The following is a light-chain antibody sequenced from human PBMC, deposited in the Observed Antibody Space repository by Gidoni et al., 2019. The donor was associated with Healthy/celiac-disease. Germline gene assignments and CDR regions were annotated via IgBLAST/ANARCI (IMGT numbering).Light chain of an antibody. Sequence: EIVLTQSPATLSLSPGERATLSCRASQSVSSSYLAWYQQKPGQAPRLRIYGASSRATGIPDRFSGCESGTDFTLTISRLGPEDLAVYYCQQYGSSPMCSFGQGTRLEIK. V-gene: IGKV3-20*01. CDR2: GAS. CDR3: QQYGSSPMCS. CDR1: QSVSSSY. J-gene: IGKJ2*04.